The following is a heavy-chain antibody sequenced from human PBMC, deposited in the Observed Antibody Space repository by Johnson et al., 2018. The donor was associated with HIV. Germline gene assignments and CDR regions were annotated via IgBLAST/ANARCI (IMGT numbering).Heavy chain of an antibody. CDR2: ISSSGSTI. V-gene: IGHV3-11*04. J-gene: IGHJ3*02. D-gene: IGHD3-22*01. CDR3: ARDRGYWDAFDI. Sequence: QMLLVESGGGLVKPGGSLRLSCAASAFTFSDYYMTWMRQAPGKGLEWVSYISSSGSTIYYADSVKGRFTISRDNAKNSLYLQMNSLRAEDTAVYYCARDRGYWDAFDIWGQGTMVIVSS. CDR1: AFTFSDYY.